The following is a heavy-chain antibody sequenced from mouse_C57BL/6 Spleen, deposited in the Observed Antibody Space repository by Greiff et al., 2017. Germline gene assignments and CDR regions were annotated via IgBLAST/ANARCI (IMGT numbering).Heavy chain of an antibody. Sequence: EVQLQQSGAELVRPGASVKLSCTASGFNIKDYYMHWVKQRPEQGLEWIGRIDPEDGDTEYAPKFQGKATMTVDTSSNTAYLQLSSLTSEDTAVYYCTSYYSNYFDYWGQGTTLTVSA. V-gene: IGHV14-1*01. CDR2: IDPEDGDT. J-gene: IGHJ2*01. CDR1: GFNIKDYY. CDR3: TSYYSNYFDY. D-gene: IGHD2-5*01.